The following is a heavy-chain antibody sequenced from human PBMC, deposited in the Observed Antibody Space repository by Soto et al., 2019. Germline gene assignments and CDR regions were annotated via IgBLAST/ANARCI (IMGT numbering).Heavy chain of an antibody. Sequence: PSETLSLTCTVSGGSISSYYWSWIRRPPGKGLEWIGYIYYSGSTNYNPSLKSRVTISVDTSKNQFSLKLSSVTAADTAVYYCARVVVPAARRHYYYYMDVWGKGTTVTVSS. D-gene: IGHD2-2*01. J-gene: IGHJ6*03. CDR2: IYYSGST. CDR3: ARVVVPAARRHYYYYMDV. V-gene: IGHV4-59*01. CDR1: GGSISSYY.